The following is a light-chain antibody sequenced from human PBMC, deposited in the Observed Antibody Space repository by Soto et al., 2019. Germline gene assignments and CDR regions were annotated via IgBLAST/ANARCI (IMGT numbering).Light chain of an antibody. CDR3: QQYNNWPGT. CDR2: GAS. V-gene: IGKV3-15*01. Sequence: EIVLTQSPGTLSVSPGERATLSCRASQSVSSKLAWYQQKPGQAPRLLFYGASTGATGIPARFSASRSETEFTVSISSLQSEEFQVYDCQQYNNWPGTCGQGTKVEIK. J-gene: IGKJ1*01. CDR1: QSVSSK.